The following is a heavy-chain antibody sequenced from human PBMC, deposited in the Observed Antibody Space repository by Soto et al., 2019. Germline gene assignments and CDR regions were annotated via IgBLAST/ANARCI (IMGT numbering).Heavy chain of an antibody. J-gene: IGHJ1*01. CDR2: MFYSGTT. CDR3: ARPNMWYGKIQE. V-gene: IGHV4-59*01. D-gene: IGHD2-15*01. Sequence: QVQLQESGPGLVKPSETLSLTCTVAGASMNGNYWTWVRQPPGKGLEWIGNMFYSGTTNYNPSLKSRVTMSLDTSVNQFSLRLSSVTAADTVVYYCARPNMWYGKIQEWGRGTLVTVSS. CDR1: GASMNGNY.